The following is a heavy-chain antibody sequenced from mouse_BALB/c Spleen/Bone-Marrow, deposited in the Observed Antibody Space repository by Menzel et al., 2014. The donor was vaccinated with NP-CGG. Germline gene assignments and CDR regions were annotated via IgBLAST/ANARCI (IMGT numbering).Heavy chain of an antibody. CDR1: GYTFTDYA. J-gene: IGHJ2*01. CDR3: ARRGYGSSPFDY. CDR2: ISTHSGNT. D-gene: IGHD1-1*01. V-gene: IGHV1-67*01. Sequence: QVQLQQPGPELVRPGVSVKISCKGSGYTFTDYAMHWVKQSHAKSLEWIGVISTHSGNTNYNQKFKGKATMTVDKSSSTAYMELARLTSEDSAIYYCARRGYGSSPFDYWGQGTTLTVSS.